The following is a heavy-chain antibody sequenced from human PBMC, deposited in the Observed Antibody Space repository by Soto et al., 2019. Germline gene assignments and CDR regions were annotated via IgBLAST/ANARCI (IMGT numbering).Heavy chain of an antibody. CDR1: GFTVRSNY. J-gene: IGHJ4*02. CDR2: IYSGGST. CDR3: TRAYYYGSGSYDY. Sequence: GGSLGLSCAASGFTVRSNYMSWVRQAPGKGLEWVSVIYSGGSTYYADSVKGRFTISRDNSKNTLYLQMNSLRAEDAAVYYCTRAYYYGSGSYDYWGQGTLVTVSS. V-gene: IGHV3-66*01. D-gene: IGHD3-10*01.